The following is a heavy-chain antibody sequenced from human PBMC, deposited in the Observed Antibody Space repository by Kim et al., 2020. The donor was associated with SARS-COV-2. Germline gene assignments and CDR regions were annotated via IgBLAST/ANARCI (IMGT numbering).Heavy chain of an antibody. J-gene: IGHJ6*03. Sequence: SLKSRVTRSVNTSKNQFSLKLSSVTAADTAVYYCARVRRTVTLRYYMDVWGKGTTVTVSS. CDR3: ARVRRTVTLRYYMDV. V-gene: IGHV4-34*01. D-gene: IGHD4-17*01.